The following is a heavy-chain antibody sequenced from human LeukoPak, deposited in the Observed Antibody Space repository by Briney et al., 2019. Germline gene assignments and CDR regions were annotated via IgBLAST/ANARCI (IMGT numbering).Heavy chain of an antibody. CDR3: ARRGFRDTAMVAFDY. CDR2: MNPSGGT. D-gene: IGHD5-18*01. Sequence: SETLSLTCADYDGSFSNYYWSWIRQPPGEGLQWIGEMNPSGGTNYNPSLKSRVTISVDKSKNQFSLKLSSVTAADTAVYYCARRGFRDTAMVAFDYWGQGTLVTVSS. V-gene: IGHV4-34*01. J-gene: IGHJ4*02. CDR1: DGSFSNYY.